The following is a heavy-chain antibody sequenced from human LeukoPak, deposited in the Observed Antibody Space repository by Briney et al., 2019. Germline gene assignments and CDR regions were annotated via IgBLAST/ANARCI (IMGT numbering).Heavy chain of an antibody. V-gene: IGHV3-53*01. CDR2: IYSGGST. CDR3: ARGADCSSTSCYAY. D-gene: IGHD2-2*01. J-gene: IGHJ4*02. CDR1: GFTVSSNY. Sequence: GGSLRLSCAASGFTVSSNYMSWVRQAPGKGLEWVSVIYSGGSTYYADSVKGRFTISRDNSKNTLYLQMNSLRAEDTAVYYCARGADCSSTSCYAYWGQGTLVTVSS.